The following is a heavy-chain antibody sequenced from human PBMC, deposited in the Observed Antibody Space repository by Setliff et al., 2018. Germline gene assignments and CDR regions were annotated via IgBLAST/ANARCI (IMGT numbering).Heavy chain of an antibody. V-gene: IGHV3-66*01. Sequence: GGSLRLSCAASGFPFSSYAMSWVRQAPGKVLEWVSVIYTGGSTYYADSVKGRFTVSRDDSNNTLYVQMKSLKTEDTAVYYCVRVLDYYDSNGYSVDAFDVWGQGTMVTVSS. D-gene: IGHD3-22*01. CDR3: VRVLDYYDSNGYSVDAFDV. CDR1: GFPFSSYA. J-gene: IGHJ3*01. CDR2: IYTGGST.